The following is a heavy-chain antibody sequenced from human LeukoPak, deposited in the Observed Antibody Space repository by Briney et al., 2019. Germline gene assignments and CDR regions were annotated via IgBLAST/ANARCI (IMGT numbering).Heavy chain of an antibody. CDR1: GFTFSNYA. CDR3: ARDRRYYDILTGSGYFDY. J-gene: IGHJ4*02. D-gene: IGHD3-9*01. V-gene: IGHV3-30-3*01. CDR2: ISYDGSNK. Sequence: PGRSLRLSCAASGFTFSNYAIHWVRQAPGKGLEWVAVISYDGSNKYYADSVKGRFTISRDNSKNTLYLQINSLRAEDTAVYYCARDRRYYDILTGSGYFDYWGLGTLVTVPS.